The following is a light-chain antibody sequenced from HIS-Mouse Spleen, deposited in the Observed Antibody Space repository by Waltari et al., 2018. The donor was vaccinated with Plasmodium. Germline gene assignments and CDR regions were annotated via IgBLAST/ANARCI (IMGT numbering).Light chain of an antibody. CDR2: EDS. CDR1: ALPKKY. Sequence: SYELTQPPSVSVSPGQTARITCSGDALPKKYASWYQQKSGQAPVLVIYEDSKQPSGIPKRFSGSSASTMTTLTISGAQVEDEADYYCYSTDSSGNHRVFGGGTKLTVL. CDR3: YSTDSSGNHRV. J-gene: IGLJ3*02. V-gene: IGLV3-10*01.